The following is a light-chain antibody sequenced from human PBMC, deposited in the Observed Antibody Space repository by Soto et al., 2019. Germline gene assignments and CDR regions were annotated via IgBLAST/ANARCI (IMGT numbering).Light chain of an antibody. CDR3: QQSYSTPPIT. CDR1: QGIRND. V-gene: IGKV1-39*01. CDR2: LAS. Sequence: DIQMTQSPSSLSASLGDRVTITCRASQGIRNDLGWYQQRPGKAPKRLIYLASSLQSGVPSRFSGSGSGTDFTLTISSLQPEDFATYYCQQSYSTPPITFGQGTRLEIK. J-gene: IGKJ5*01.